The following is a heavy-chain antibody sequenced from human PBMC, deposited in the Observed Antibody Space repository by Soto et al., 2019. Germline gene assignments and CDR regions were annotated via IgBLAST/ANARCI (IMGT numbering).Heavy chain of an antibody. V-gene: IGHV1-69*02. CDR3: AXVAEMGTVTKGYYYYMDV. J-gene: IGHJ6*03. Sequence: QVQLVQSGAEVKKPGSSVKVSCKASGDTFSNHTISWVRQAPGQGLEWMGRIIPMLGVANYAXKFQXRVXXXXXXXXXXXXXXXXXXXXXXXAXYYCAXVAEMGTVTKGYYYYMDVWGKGTTVXVSS. D-gene: IGHD3-10*01. CDR2: IIPMLGVA. CDR1: GDTFSNHT.